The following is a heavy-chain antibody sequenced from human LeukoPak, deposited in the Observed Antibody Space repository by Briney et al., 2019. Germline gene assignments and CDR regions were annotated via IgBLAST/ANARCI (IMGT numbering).Heavy chain of an antibody. CDR3: ARDEAGAFDI. Sequence: SETLSLTCTVSGGSISSGGYYWSWIRQHPGKGLEWIGYIHYSGSTNYNPSLKSRVTISVDTSKNQFSLKLSSVTAADTAVYYCARDEAGAFDIWGQGTMVTVSS. D-gene: IGHD6-13*01. CDR1: GGSISSGGYY. J-gene: IGHJ3*02. V-gene: IGHV4-61*08. CDR2: IHYSGST.